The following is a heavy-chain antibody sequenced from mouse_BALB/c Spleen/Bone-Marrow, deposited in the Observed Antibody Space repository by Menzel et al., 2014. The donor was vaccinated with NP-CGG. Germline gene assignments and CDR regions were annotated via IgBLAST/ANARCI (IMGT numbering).Heavy chain of an antibody. D-gene: IGHD2-4*01. CDR2: IWSGGST. Sequence: VQLQQSGPGLVQPSQSLSITCTVSGFSLTSYGVHWVRQSPGKGLEWLGVIWSGGSTVYNAAFISRLSISKDNSKSQVFFKMNSLQANDTAIYYCARNYDYDFDYWGQGTTLTVSS. CDR1: GFSLTSYG. V-gene: IGHV2-2*02. J-gene: IGHJ2*01. CDR3: ARNYDYDFDY.